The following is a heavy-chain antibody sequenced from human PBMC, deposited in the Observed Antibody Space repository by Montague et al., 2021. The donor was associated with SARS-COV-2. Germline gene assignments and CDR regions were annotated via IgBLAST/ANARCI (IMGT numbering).Heavy chain of an antibody. CDR1: GDSITNHY. CDR3: ARDRFDFGAGRQGTIDF. D-gene: IGHD3-10*01. J-gene: IGHJ4*02. Sequence: SETLSLTCSVSGDSITNHYWSWIRQPAGKGLEWIGRMHFTGKTNFSPFFSSRLTMSADTSKNQFSLKLTTVTAADTAIYFCARDRFDFGAGRQGTIDFWGQGTLVTVSS. V-gene: IGHV4-4*07. CDR2: MHFTGKT.